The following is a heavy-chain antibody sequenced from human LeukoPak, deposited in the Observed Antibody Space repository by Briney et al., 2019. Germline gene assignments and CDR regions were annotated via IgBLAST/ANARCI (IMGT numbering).Heavy chain of an antibody. Sequence: PGRSLRLSCAASGFTFSSYAMHWVRQAPGKGLEWVAVIRYDGNNEYYADSVKGRFTISRDNSKNTLYLQMNSLRAEDTAMYYCARARIDYWGQGTLVTVSS. CDR3: ARARIDY. D-gene: IGHD1-14*01. J-gene: IGHJ4*02. CDR1: GFTFSSYA. CDR2: IRYDGNNE. V-gene: IGHV3-33*01.